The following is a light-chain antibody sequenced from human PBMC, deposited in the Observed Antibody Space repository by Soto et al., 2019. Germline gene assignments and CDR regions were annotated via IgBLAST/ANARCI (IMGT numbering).Light chain of an antibody. Sequence: IVLAQSPVTLSLSPGERATISCRASHSVANNYLAWYQQKHGQAPRLIIFAASSRATGVPQRFSASGSGTDFTLTISRVEPEDFAVYFCQQYGGSPPWTFGQGTTVDSK. CDR3: QQYGGSPPWT. CDR1: HSVANNY. CDR2: AAS. V-gene: IGKV3-20*01. J-gene: IGKJ1*01.